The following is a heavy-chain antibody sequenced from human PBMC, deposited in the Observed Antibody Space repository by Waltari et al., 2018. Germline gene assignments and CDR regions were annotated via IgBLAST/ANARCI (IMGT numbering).Heavy chain of an antibody. CDR1: GGSISSGSYY. D-gene: IGHD3-22*01. CDR3: AREQRYYDSSGHDAFDI. Sequence: QVQLQESGPGLVKPSQTLSLTCTVSGGSISSGSYYWSWIRQPAGKGLEWIGRIYTSGSTNYNPSLQSRGTIAVDTSKNQVSLKLSSVTAADTAVYYCAREQRYYDSSGHDAFDIWGQGTMVTVSS. J-gene: IGHJ3*02. V-gene: IGHV4-61*02. CDR2: IYTSGST.